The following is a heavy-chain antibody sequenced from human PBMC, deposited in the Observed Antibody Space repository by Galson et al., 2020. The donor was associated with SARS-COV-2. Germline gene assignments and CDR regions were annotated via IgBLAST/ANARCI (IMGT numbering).Heavy chain of an antibody. V-gene: IGHV1-58*01. Sequence: SVKDSCKASGFTFTSSAVQWVRQARGKRLEWKGWIVIGSGKTNYAQKFQERVTITRDMSTSTAYMELSSLRYEDTAVYYCAAFVARPVYWCQVTLVTVSS. D-gene: IGHD6-6*01. J-gene: IGHJ4*02. CDR1: GFTFTSSA. CDR3: AAFVARPVY. CDR2: IVIGSGKT.